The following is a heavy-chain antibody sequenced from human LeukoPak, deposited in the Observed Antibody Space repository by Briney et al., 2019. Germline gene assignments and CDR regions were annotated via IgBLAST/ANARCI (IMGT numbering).Heavy chain of an antibody. CDR3: ARVYYDSSGYYRIDY. Sequence: ASVKVSCKASGGTFSSYTISWERQAPGQGLEWMGRINPNSGGTNYAQKFQGRVTMTRDTSISTAYMELSRLRSDDTAVYYCARVYYDSSGYYRIDYWGQGTLVTVSS. CDR2: INPNSGGT. V-gene: IGHV1-2*06. D-gene: IGHD3-22*01. CDR1: GGTFSSYT. J-gene: IGHJ4*02.